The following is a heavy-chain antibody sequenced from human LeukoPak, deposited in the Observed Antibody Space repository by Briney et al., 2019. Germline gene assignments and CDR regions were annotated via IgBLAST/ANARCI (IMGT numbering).Heavy chain of an antibody. V-gene: IGHV3-64*04. Sequence: PGGSLRLSCAASGFTLSSFSMHWVRQSPGRGLEYVSAINYKGGTTYYADSVKGRFTISRDNSKNTLYLQMNSLRAEDTAVYYYAKSIRPIDSNSWYLHFDYWGQGTLVTVSP. CDR3: AKSIRPIDSNSWYLHFDY. J-gene: IGHJ4*02. CDR2: INYKGGTT. CDR1: GFTLSSFS. D-gene: IGHD6-13*01.